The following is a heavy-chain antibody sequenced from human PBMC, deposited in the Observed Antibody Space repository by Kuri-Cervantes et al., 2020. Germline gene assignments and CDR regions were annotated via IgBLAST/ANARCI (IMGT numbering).Heavy chain of an antibody. CDR3: VRDPMRPRGWYSGSPDY. J-gene: IGHJ4*02. CDR1: GFTFSAYW. V-gene: IGHV3-7*01. Sequence: GESLKISCAASGFTFSAYWMTWLRQSPGKGLEWLAQIKDDGSEEYYVGSVQGRLTISRDNAKNSLYLQMNSLRAEDTAVYYCVRDPMRPRGWYSGSPDYWGQGTLVTVSS. D-gene: IGHD6-19*01. CDR2: IKDDGSEE.